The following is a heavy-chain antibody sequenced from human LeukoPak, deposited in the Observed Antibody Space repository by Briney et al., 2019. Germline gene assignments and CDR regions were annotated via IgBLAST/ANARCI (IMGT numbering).Heavy chain of an antibody. CDR1: GFTFSSYS. CDR2: ISSSSSTI. V-gene: IGHV3-48*04. J-gene: IGHJ5*02. CDR3: ARDLWFGESNWFDP. Sequence: GGSLRLSCAASGFTFSSYSMNWVRQAPGKGLEWVSYISSSSSTIYYADSVKGRFTISRDNAKNSLYLQMNSLRAEDTAVYYCARDLWFGESNWFDPWGQGTLVTVSS. D-gene: IGHD3-10*01.